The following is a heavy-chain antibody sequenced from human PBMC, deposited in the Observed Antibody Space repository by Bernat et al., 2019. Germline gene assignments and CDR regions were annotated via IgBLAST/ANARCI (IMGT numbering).Heavy chain of an antibody. D-gene: IGHD3-22*01. CDR1: GFTFSSYA. CDR2: ISYDGSNK. CDR3: ARVVSPYYYDSSGDGDAFDI. Sequence: QVQLVESGGGVVQPGRSLRLSCAASGFTFSSYAMHWVRQAPGKGLEWEAVISYDGSNKYYADSVKGRFTISRDNSKNTLYLQMNSLRAEDTAVYYCARVVSPYYYDSSGDGDAFDIWGQGTMVTVSS. V-gene: IGHV3-30-3*01. J-gene: IGHJ3*02.